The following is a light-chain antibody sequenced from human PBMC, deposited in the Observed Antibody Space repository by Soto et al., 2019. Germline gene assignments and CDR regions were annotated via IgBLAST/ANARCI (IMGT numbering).Light chain of an antibody. V-gene: IGKV3-20*01. J-gene: IGKJ3*01. CDR3: QQYATSARLT. Sequence: EIVLTQSPGTLSWSLGERATLSCRASQSVSQYLAWYPQKPGQAPRLLIYAASSRASGIPDRLSGSGSGTDFTLNINGLEPEDFAVYYCQQYATSARLTFGPGTNVDI. CDR1: QSVSQY. CDR2: AAS.